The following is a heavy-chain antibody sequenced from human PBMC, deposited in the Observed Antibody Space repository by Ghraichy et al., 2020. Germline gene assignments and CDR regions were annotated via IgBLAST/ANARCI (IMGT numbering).Heavy chain of an antibody. CDR2: IYYSGST. CDR1: GGSISNSSYY. D-gene: IGHD1-1*01. J-gene: IGHJ4*02. Sequence: SETLSLTCTVSGGSISNSSYYWGWIRQPPGKGLEWIGSIYYSGSTYYNPSLKSRVTISVHTSKNQFSLKLSSVTAADTAVYYCARDWNGDFDYWGQGTLVTVSS. V-gene: IGHV4-39*02. CDR3: ARDWNGDFDY.